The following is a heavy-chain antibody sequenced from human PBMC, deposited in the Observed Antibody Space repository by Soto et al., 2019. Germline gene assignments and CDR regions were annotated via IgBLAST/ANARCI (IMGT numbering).Heavy chain of an antibody. D-gene: IGHD2-15*01. CDR2: ISTYNGNT. J-gene: IGHJ5*02. CDR1: GYTFTSCD. CDR3: ARGFRVAATRWWFDP. V-gene: IGHV1-18*01. Sequence: QVQLVQSGAEVKKPGASVKVSCKASGYTFTSCDICWVRQAPGQGLEWMGWISTYNGNTNYAQKLQGRVTMTTDTSTSSAYMELRSLRSDDTAVYYCARGFRVAATRWWFDPWGQGTLVTVSS.